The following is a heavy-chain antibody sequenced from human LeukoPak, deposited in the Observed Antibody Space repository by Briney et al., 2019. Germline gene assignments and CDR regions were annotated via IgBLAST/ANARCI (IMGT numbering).Heavy chain of an antibody. CDR2: ITHSGST. D-gene: IGHD5-18*01. Sequence: SETLSLTCAVYGGSFSNYYWSWIRQSPGKGLEWIGEITHSGSTNYNPSLKSRVTISVDTSKNQFSLKLSSVTAADTAVYYCVRDFMYDTACTGCWGQGTLVTVSS. CDR1: GGSFSNYY. J-gene: IGHJ4*02. CDR3: VRDFMYDTACTGC. V-gene: IGHV4-34*01.